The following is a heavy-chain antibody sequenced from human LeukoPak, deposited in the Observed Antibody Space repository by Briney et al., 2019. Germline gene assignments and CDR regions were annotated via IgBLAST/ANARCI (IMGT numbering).Heavy chain of an antibody. CDR1: GFTFSSYG. V-gene: IGHV3-23*01. J-gene: IGHJ6*03. CDR2: ISGSGGST. Sequence: GGSLRLSCAASGFTFSSYGMSWVRQAPGKGLEWVSAISGSGGSTYYADSVKGRFTISRDNSKNTLYLQMNSLRAEDTAVYYCAKGKIRHYYYYMDVWGKGTTVTISS. CDR3: AKGKIRHYYYYMDV.